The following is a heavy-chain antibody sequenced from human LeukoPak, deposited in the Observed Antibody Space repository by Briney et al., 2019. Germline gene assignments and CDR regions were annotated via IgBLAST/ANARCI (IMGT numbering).Heavy chain of an antibody. J-gene: IGHJ4*02. CDR3: ARTGEALRLGDH. D-gene: IGHD3-16*01. CDR1: GFTFSSYS. Sequence: PGGSRRLSGAASGFTFSSYSMNWVRQAPGKGREWVSSISSSSSYIYYADSVKGRFTISRDNAKNSLYLQMNSLRAEDTAVYYCARTGEALRLGDHWGQGTLVTVSS. CDR2: ISSSSSYI. V-gene: IGHV3-21*01.